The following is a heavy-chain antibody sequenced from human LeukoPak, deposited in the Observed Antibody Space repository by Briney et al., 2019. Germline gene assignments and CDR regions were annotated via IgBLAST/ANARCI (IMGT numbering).Heavy chain of an antibody. V-gene: IGHV3-15*01. CDR3: TTPPSYGDYGVDY. Sequence: GGSLRLSCAASGFTFSNAWMSWVRQAPGKGLEWVGRIKSKTDGGTTDYAAPVKGRFTISRDDSKNTLYLQMNSLKTEDTAVYYCTTPPSYGDYGVDYWGQGTLVTVSS. CDR1: GFTFSNAW. D-gene: IGHD4-17*01. CDR2: IKSKTDGGTT. J-gene: IGHJ4*02.